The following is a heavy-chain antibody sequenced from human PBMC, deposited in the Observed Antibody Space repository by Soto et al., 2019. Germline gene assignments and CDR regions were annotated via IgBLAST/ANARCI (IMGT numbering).Heavy chain of an antibody. V-gene: IGHV3-21*01. J-gene: IGHJ6*02. Sequence: GGSLRLSCAASGFTFSSYSMNWVRQAPGKGLEWVSSISSSSSYIYYADSVKGRFTISRDNAKNSLYLQMNSLRAEDTAVYYCARDSERSWRYYGMDVWGQGTTVTVSS. CDR1: GFTFSSYS. CDR3: ARDSERSWRYYGMDV. CDR2: ISSSSSYI. D-gene: IGHD1-1*01.